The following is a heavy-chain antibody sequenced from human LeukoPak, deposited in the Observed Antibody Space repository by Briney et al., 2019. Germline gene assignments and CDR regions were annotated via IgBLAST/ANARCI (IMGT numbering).Heavy chain of an antibody. J-gene: IGHJ4*01. D-gene: IGHD1-20*01. Sequence: GGSLRLSCAASGFSFRDFSMNWVRQAPGKGLEDIAYIPTDSKNIWYADSVKGRFTVSRDNAKNSLYLQMNSLKTEDTAVYYCTSLDPGIAGGYWGQGTLVTVSS. V-gene: IGHV3-48*01. CDR2: IPTDSKNI. CDR1: GFSFRDFS. CDR3: TSLDPGIAGGY.